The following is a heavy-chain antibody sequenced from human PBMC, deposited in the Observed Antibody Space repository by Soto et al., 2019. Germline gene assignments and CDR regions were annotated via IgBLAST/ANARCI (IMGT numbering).Heavy chain of an antibody. Sequence: EVQLLESGGDLVQPGGSLRLSCAAFGFTFSNYAMSWVRQAPGKGLEWVSSISGSGANTYYADSVKGRFTISRDNSKNPVEGQMNSLRGQGTGVKYRAKDPRCYQKPGDRRGQGATVT. CDR2: ISGSGANT. J-gene: IGHJ6*02. D-gene: IGHD2-15*01. CDR3: AKDPRCYQKPGDR. V-gene: IGHV3-23*01. CDR1: GFTFSNYA.